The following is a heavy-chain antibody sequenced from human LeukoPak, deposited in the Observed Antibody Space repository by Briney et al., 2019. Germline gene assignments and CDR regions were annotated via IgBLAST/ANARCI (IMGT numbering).Heavy chain of an antibody. D-gene: IGHD1-26*01. J-gene: IGHJ4*02. CDR1: GFTFSTYS. Sequence: GGSLRLSCAASGFTFSTYSMNWVRQAPGKGLEWISYIRNSRYYADSVKGRFTISRDNAKNSLYLQMNSLRDEDTAVYYCARDSAYSFDFWGQGTLVTASS. CDR3: ARDSAYSFDF. CDR2: IRNSR. V-gene: IGHV3-48*02.